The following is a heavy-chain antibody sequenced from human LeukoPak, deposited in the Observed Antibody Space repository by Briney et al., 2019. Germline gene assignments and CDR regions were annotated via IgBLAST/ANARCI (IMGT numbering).Heavy chain of an antibody. J-gene: IGHJ4*02. CDR1: GFTFSSYA. Sequence: PGGSLRLSCAASGFTFSSYAMSWVRQAPGKGLEWVSTISGSGGSTYYADSVKGRFTISRDNSKNTLYLQMNSLRVEDTAEYYCAKDLRYSSGWYGGFDYWGQGTLVTVSP. D-gene: IGHD6-19*01. V-gene: IGHV3-23*01. CDR3: AKDLRYSSGWYGGFDY. CDR2: ISGSGGST.